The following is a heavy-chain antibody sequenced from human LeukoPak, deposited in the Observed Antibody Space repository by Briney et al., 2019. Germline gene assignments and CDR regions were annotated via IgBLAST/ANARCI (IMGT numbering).Heavy chain of an antibody. CDR2: INHSGSA. D-gene: IGHD3-22*01. V-gene: IGHV4-34*01. J-gene: IGHJ4*02. CDR1: GGSFSGDY. Sequence: PSETLSLTCAVYGGSFSGDYWSWLRQSPGKGLEWIGEINHSGSANYNPSLKSRVAISVDTSKKQFSLKLSSVTAADTAVYYCARDRISYSFDSSGYRPRAFDYWGRGTLVTVSS. CDR3: ARDRISYSFDSSGYRPRAFDY.